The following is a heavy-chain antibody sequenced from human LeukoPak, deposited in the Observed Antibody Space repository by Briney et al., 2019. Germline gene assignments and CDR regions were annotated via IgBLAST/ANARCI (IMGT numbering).Heavy chain of an antibody. D-gene: IGHD4-17*01. J-gene: IGHJ4*02. Sequence: GGSLRLSCAASGFTFSSYGMHWVRQAPGKGLEWVAFIRYDGSNKYYADSVKGRFTISRDNSKNTLYLQMNSLRAEDTAVYYCETDYGDYVFYWGQGTLVTVSS. CDR3: ETDYGDYVFY. CDR2: IRYDGSNK. V-gene: IGHV3-30*02. CDR1: GFTFSSYG.